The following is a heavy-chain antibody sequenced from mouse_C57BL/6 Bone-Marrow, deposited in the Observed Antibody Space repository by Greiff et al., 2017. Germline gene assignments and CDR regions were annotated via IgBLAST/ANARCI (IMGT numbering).Heavy chain of an antibody. D-gene: IGHD1-1*01. CDR3: AREDYYGSSFSFDY. CDR1: GFNIKDYY. Sequence: VQLQQSGAELVKPGASVKLSCTASGFNIKDYYMHWVKQRTEQGLEWIGRIDPEDGETKYAPKVQGKATLTVDTSSSTAYMQLSSLTSEDSAVXYCAREDYYGSSFSFDYWGQGTTLTVSS. V-gene: IGHV14-2*01. CDR2: IDPEDGET. J-gene: IGHJ2*01.